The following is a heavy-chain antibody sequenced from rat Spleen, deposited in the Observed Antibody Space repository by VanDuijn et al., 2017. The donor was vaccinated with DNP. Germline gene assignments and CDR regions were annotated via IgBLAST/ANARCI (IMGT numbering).Heavy chain of an antibody. CDR3: ITWGWLLGLDA. CDR1: GFTFSGYY. J-gene: IGHJ4*01. Sequence: EVQLVESGGGLVPPGRSLKLSCAASGFTFSGYYMAWVRQAPTKGLEWVASISYDGGSTYYRDAVRGRFSISRDNAKNSLYLQMDSRRSEDTATYYCITWGWLLGLDAGGQGTSVTVSS. V-gene: IGHV5-20*01. D-gene: IGHD1-12*03. CDR2: ISYDGGST.